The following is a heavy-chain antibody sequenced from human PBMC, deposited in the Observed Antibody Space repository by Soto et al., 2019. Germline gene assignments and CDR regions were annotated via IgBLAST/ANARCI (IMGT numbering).Heavy chain of an antibody. CDR3: ARGHSSSSLERDY. CDR2: INHSGST. D-gene: IGHD6-6*01. Sequence: SETLSLTCAVYGGSFSGYYWSWIRQPPGKGLEWIGEINHSGSTNYNPSLKSRVTISVDTSKNQFSLKLSSVTAADTAVYYCARGHSSSSLERDYRGQGTLVTVSS. CDR1: GGSFSGYY. V-gene: IGHV4-34*01. J-gene: IGHJ4*02.